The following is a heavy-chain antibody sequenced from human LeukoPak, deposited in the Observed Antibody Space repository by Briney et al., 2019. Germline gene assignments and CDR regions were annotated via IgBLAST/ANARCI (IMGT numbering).Heavy chain of an antibody. CDR1: GYSFTSYW. CDR2: IYPGDSDT. V-gene: IGHV5-51*01. CDR3: ARLWDSSGYYSHFLDY. J-gene: IGHJ4*02. Sequence: GESLKISYKGSGYSFTSYWIGWVRQMPGKGLEWMGIIYPGDSDTRYSPSFQGQVTISADKSISTAYLQWSSLKASDTAMYYCARLWDSSGYYSHFLDYWGQGTLVTVSS. D-gene: IGHD3-22*01.